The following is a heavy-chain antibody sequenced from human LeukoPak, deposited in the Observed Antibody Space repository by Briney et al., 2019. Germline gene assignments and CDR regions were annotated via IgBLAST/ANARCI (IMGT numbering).Heavy chain of an antibody. CDR3: AVWYTSSWSFDY. CDR2: IWYDGSDK. Sequence: PGRSLRLSCAASGFTFSSYAMHWVRQAPGKGLEWVAVIWYDGSDKYYADSVKGRFTISRDNSKNTLYVQMNSLRAEDTAVYYCAVWYTSSWSFDYWGQGTLVTVSS. CDR1: GFTFSSYA. D-gene: IGHD6-13*01. J-gene: IGHJ4*02. V-gene: IGHV3-33*08.